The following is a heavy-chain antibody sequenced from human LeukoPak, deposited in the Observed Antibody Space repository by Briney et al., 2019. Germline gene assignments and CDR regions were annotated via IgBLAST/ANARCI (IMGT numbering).Heavy chain of an antibody. D-gene: IGHD2-21*01. V-gene: IGHV4-61*05. J-gene: IGHJ4*02. Sequence: PSETLSLTCTVSGGSISGSSYNWAWIRQPPGKGLEWIGYIYYSGSTNYNPSLKSRVTISVDTSKNQFSLKLSSVTAADTAVYYCARTPYSGGVDYWGQGTLVTVSS. CDR3: ARTPYSGGVDY. CDR1: GGSISGSSYN. CDR2: IYYSGST.